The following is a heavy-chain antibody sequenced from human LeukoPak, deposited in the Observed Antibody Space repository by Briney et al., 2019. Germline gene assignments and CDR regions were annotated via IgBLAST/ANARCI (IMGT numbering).Heavy chain of an antibody. D-gene: IGHD3-22*01. CDR3: VRLRRNNDRSGYYYYYDY. V-gene: IGHV3-21*01. CDR1: GYTFSDFS. CDR2: ISVRSNYR. Sequence: GGSLTLSCAASGYTFSDFSVNWVRQAPGKGLEWVSSISVRSNYRYYADSVRGRFTISRDDARDSLFLQMNSLRAEDTAVYFCVRLRRNNDRSGYYYYYDYWGQGTLDTVSS. J-gene: IGHJ4*02.